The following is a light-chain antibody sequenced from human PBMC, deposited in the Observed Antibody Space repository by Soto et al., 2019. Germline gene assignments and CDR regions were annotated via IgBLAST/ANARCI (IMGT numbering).Light chain of an antibody. V-gene: IGLV2-14*01. Sequence: QSVLTQPASVSGTPGQSITVSCTGTSSDVGDYNYVSWYQQYPGKAPKLMIYEVTNRPSGVSNRFSGSKSGNTASLTISGLQAEDEADYYCSSYRRNRDVVFGGGTQLTVL. J-gene: IGLJ3*02. CDR3: SSYRRNRDVV. CDR2: EVT. CDR1: SSDVGDYNY.